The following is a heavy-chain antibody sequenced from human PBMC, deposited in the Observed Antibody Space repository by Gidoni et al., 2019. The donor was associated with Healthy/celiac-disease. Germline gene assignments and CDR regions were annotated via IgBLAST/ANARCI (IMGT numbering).Heavy chain of an antibody. Sequence: LKSRVTISVDKSKNQFSLKLSSVTAADTAVYYCARRGGPSEYYFDYWGQGTLVTVSS. V-gene: IGHV4-4*02. J-gene: IGHJ4*02. CDR3: ARRGGPSEYYFDY. D-gene: IGHD3-10*01.